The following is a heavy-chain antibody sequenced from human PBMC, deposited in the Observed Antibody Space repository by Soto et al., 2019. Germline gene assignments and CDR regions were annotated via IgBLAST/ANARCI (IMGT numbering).Heavy chain of an antibody. J-gene: IGHJ4*02. CDR1: GFTFSSFN. Sequence: EVQLVESGGGLVKPGGSLRLSCAASGFTFSSFNMDWVRQAPGKGLEWVSSISITGNYKYYADSLKGRFTISRDNAQNLLFLQMDCLRPEDTAVYYCASRRLGYCTGGTCPEFWGQGTLVTVTS. V-gene: IGHV3-21*01. CDR2: ISITGNYK. CDR3: ASRRLGYCTGGTCPEF. D-gene: IGHD2-15*01.